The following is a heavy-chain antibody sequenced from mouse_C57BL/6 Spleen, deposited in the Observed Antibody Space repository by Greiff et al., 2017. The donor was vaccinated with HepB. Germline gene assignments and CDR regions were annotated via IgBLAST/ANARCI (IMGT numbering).Heavy chain of an antibody. CDR1: YTFTDYYM. CDR3: RRGACYDYDEVY. Sequence: VQLQQSGPELVKPGASVKMSCKASGYTFTDYYMHWVKQKPGKGLEWIGEIYPGSGNTYYNEKFKGKATLTADTSSSTAYMQLSSLTSEDSAVYYCARRGACYDYDEVYWGQGTTLTVSS. CDR2: YPGSGNTY. J-gene: IGHJ2*01. V-gene: IGHV1-83*01. D-gene: IGHD2-4*01.